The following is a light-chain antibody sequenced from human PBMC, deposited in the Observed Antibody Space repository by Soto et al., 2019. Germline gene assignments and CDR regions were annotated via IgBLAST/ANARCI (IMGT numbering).Light chain of an antibody. CDR1: QSIRYY. V-gene: IGKV1-5*01. Sequence: DIQMTQSPPTLSASVGDRVTITCRASQSIRYYLAWYQQMPGKAPKLLIYGASTLQSGVPSRFSGSGSGTEFTLTISSLQPDDFGTYFCQHHNSYSQTFGQGTKVE. J-gene: IGKJ1*01. CDR2: GAS. CDR3: QHHNSYSQT.